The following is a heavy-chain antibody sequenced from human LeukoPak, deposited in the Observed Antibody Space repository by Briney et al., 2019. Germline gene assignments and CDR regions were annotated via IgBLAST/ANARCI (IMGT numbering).Heavy chain of an antibody. V-gene: IGHV3-48*04. D-gene: IGHD6-13*01. CDR3: AKGGGHSTIDY. CDR2: ISSSGSTI. CDR1: GFTFSSYS. Sequence: GGSLRLSCAASGFTFSSYSMNWVRQAPGKGLEWVSYISSSGSTIYYADSVKGRFTISRDNAKNSLYLQMNSLRAEDTAVYYCAKGGGHSTIDYWGQGTLVTASS. J-gene: IGHJ4*02.